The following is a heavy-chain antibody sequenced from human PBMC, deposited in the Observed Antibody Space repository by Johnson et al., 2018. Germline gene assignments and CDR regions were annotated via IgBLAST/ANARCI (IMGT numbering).Heavy chain of an antibody. CDR2: ISWNSGSI. D-gene: IGHD5-12*01. Sequence: HFVRQAPGKGLELVSGISWNSGSIGYADSVKGRFTISRDNAKNSLYLQMNSLRAEDTALYYCAKERFIVATNHDAFDIWGQGTMVTVSS. CDR3: AKERFIVATNHDAFDI. V-gene: IGHV3-9*01. J-gene: IGHJ3*02.